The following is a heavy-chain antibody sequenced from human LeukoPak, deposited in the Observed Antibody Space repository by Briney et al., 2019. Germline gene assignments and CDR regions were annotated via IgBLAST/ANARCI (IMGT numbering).Heavy chain of an antibody. V-gene: IGHV3-33*01. CDR2: IWYDGSNK. CDR3: ARNYYDSSGYYYHDY. Sequence: GGSLRLSCAASRFTFGSYGMHWVRQAPGKGLEWVAVIWYDGSNKYYADSVKGRFTISRDNSKNTLYLQMNSLRAEDTAVYYCARNYYDSSGYYYHDYWGQGTLVTVSS. D-gene: IGHD3-22*01. J-gene: IGHJ4*02. CDR1: RFTFGSYG.